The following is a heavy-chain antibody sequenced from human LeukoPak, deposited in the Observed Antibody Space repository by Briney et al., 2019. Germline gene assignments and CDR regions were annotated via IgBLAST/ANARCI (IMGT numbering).Heavy chain of an antibody. CDR2: IYSGGST. D-gene: IGHD4/OR15-4a*01. V-gene: IGHV3-66*01. CDR3: AIVVPVRPMVGGYFGY. CDR1: ELTVSSNY. J-gene: IGHJ4*02. Sequence: GGSLRLSCAASELTVSSNYMSWVRQAPGKGLEWVSVIYSGGSTYYAHSVKGRLIISRDNSKNTLYHQMNSLRAEDTAVYYCAIVVPVRPMVGGYFGYWGQGTLVTVSS.